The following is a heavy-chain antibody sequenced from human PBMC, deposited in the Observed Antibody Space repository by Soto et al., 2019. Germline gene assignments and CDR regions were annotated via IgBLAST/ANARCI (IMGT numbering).Heavy chain of an antibody. Sequence: GGSLRLSCAASGFTFSIYWMSWVRQAPGKGLEWVANIDPDGSQKYYVDSVKGRFTISRDNAKNSLYLQMNSLRAEDTAVYYCARDMGPSGAYGYWGQGTLVTVSS. CDR1: GFTFSIYW. J-gene: IGHJ4*02. D-gene: IGHD1-26*01. V-gene: IGHV3-7*01. CDR3: ARDMGPSGAYGY. CDR2: IDPDGSQK.